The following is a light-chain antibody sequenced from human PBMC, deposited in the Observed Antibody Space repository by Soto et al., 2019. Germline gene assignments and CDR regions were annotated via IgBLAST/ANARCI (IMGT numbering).Light chain of an antibody. CDR1: QSVSSSY. CDR3: HQYDSSPLT. V-gene: IGKV3-20*01. CDR2: GAS. J-gene: IGKJ4*01. Sequence: EIVLTQSPCTLSLSPGERATLSCRASQSVSSSYLAWYQQKPGQAPRLLIYGASSRATGIPDRFSGSGSGTDFTLTISRLEPEDFAVYYSHQYDSSPLTFGGGTKVEIK.